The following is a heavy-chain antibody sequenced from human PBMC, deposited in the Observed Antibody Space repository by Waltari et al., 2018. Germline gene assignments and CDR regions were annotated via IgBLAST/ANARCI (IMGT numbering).Heavy chain of an antibody. CDR3: VSGGWGFYFDY. J-gene: IGHJ4*02. V-gene: IGHV3-21*01. Sequence: EVQLVESGGGLVKPGGSLRLSCGASGFSFSSYSMNWVRQAPGKGLEGVSSISSNTTYRHYADSGKGRFTISRDNAKNSLYLQMNSLRVEDTAVYYCVSGGWGFYFDYWGQGTVVTVSS. CDR1: GFSFSSYS. D-gene: IGHD7-27*01. CDR2: ISSNTTYR.